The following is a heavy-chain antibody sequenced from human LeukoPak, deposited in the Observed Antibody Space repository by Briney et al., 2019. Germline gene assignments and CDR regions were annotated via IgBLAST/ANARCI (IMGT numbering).Heavy chain of an antibody. D-gene: IGHD1-26*01. CDR2: VDPEDGET. CDR1: GYTFTDYY. Sequence: ASVKISCKVSGYTFTDYYMHWVQQAPGKGLEWMGLVDPEDGETIYAEKFQGRVTITADASTDTAYMELSSLRSEDTAVYYCATPRYSGSYGDAFDIWGQGTMVTVSS. CDR3: ATPRYSGSYGDAFDI. J-gene: IGHJ3*02. V-gene: IGHV1-69-2*01.